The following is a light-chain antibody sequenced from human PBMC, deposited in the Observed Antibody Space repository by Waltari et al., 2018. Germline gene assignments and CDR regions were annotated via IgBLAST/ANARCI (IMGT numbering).Light chain of an antibody. J-gene: IGKJ2*01. CDR2: WAS. Sequence: DIVMTQSPESLAVSLGERATINCKSRQSVLYSSNNKNYLAWYQQKPGQPPKLLIYWASTRESGVPDRFSGSGSGTDFTLTISSLQAEDVAVYYCQQYYSTPPMHTFGQGTKLEIK. V-gene: IGKV4-1*01. CDR3: QQYYSTPPMHT. CDR1: QSVLYSSNNKNY.